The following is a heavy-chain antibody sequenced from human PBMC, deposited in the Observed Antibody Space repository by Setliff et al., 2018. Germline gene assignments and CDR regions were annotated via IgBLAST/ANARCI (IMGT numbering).Heavy chain of an antibody. CDR3: AKDTHYYSSSGYYCFDY. CDR2: IRHDGSNE. Sequence: LSLTCTVSGGSISSSYWSWVRQPPGKGLEWVAYIRHDGSNENYADSVKGRFTVSRDNSRNTLFLQMNSLRAEDTAVYYCAKDTHYYSSSGYYCFDYWGQGTLVTVSS. J-gene: IGHJ4*02. CDR1: GGSISSSY. V-gene: IGHV3-30*02. D-gene: IGHD3-22*01.